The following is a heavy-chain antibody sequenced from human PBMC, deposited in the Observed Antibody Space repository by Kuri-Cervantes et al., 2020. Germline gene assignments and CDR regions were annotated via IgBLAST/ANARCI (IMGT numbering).Heavy chain of an antibody. CDR2: IIPILGIA. V-gene: IGHV1-69*04. CDR3: ARDIEKGSYGSGSYPDAGRGCYYGMDV. CDR1: GYSFSSYG. Sequence: SVKVSCKAAGYSFSSYGISWVRQAPGQGLEWMGRIIPILGIANYAQKFQGRVTITADKSTSTAYMELSSLRSEDTAVYYCARDIEKGSYGSGSYPDAGRGCYYGMDVWGQGTTVTVSS. J-gene: IGHJ6*02. D-gene: IGHD3-10*01.